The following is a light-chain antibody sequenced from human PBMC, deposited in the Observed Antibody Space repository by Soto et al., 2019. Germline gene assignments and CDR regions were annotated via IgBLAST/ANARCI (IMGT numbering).Light chain of an antibody. CDR3: QQRKTWPPIT. CDR2: DAS. Sequence: EIELTQSPATLSLSPGERATLSCGASQNVEGYLAWYQQKPGQAPRLLIYDASNRAPGIPARFSGSGSGTDFTLTISSLEPEDFAVYYCQQRKTWPPITFGQGTRLEIK. V-gene: IGKV3-11*01. J-gene: IGKJ5*01. CDR1: QNVEGY.